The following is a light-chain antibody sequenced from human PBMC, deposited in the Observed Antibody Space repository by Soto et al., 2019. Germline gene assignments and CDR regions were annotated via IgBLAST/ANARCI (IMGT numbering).Light chain of an antibody. J-gene: IGKJ5*01. CDR3: QQYGSSPPT. CDR1: QSVSNN. CDR2: GAS. V-gene: IGKV3-20*01. Sequence: EIVLTQSPGTLSLSPGERATLSCRASQSVSNNLAWYQQRPGQAPRLLIYGASSRPIGIPDSFSGSGSGTDFTLIISRLEPEDFAVYYCQQYGSSPPTFGQGTRLEIK.